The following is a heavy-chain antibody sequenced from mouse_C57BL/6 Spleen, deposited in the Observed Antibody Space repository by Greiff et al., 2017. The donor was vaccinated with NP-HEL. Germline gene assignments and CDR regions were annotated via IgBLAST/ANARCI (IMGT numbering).Heavy chain of an antibody. D-gene: IGHD2-13*01. J-gene: IGHJ2*01. CDR2: IDPEDGDT. V-gene: IGHV14-2*01. Sequence: EVQLQQSGAELVKPGASVKLSCTASGFNIKDYYMHWVKQRTEQGLEWIGRIDPEDGDTKYAPKFQGKATITADTSSNTAYLQLSSLTSEDTAVYYCARGESNYVGYWGQGTTLTVSS. CDR3: ARGESNYVGY. CDR1: GFNIKDYY.